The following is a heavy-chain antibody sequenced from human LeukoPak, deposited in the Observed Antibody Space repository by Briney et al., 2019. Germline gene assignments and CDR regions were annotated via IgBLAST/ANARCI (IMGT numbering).Heavy chain of an antibody. V-gene: IGHV3-33*01. CDR3: ARWGGTRQYYFDY. CDR1: GFIFSDYG. D-gene: IGHD1-1*01. J-gene: IGHJ4*02. CDR2: TRFDGSIK. Sequence: PGGSLRLSCAGSGFIFSDYGFHCVRQAPGKGLEWVAVTRFDGSIKQYADSVKGRFTISRDDSKNTLYLQMNFLKSEDTAVYYCARWGGTRQYYFDYWGQGTLVTVSS.